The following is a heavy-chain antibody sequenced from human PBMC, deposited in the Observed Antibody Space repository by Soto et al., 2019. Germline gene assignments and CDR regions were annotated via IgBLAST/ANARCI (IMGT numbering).Heavy chain of an antibody. CDR3: AKDPQYYDFWSGYADY. Sequence: ESVGGVVQPGRSLRLSCAASGFTFSSYGMHWVRQAPGKGLEWVAVILYDGSNKYYADSVKGRFTISRDNSKNTLYLQMNSLRPEDTAVYYCAKDPQYYDFWSGYADYWGQGTLVTVSS. D-gene: IGHD3-3*01. V-gene: IGHV3-30*18. CDR2: ILYDGSNK. CDR1: GFTFSSYG. J-gene: IGHJ4*02.